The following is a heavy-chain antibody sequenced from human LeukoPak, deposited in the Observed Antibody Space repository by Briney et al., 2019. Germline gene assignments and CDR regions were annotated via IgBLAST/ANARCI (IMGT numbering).Heavy chain of an antibody. CDR1: GGSISSYY. CDR3: ARQKDPYSSGWGPFGY. V-gene: IGHV4-59*08. D-gene: IGHD6-19*01. J-gene: IGHJ4*02. CDR2: IYYSGST. Sequence: SETLSLTCTVSGGSISSYYWSWIRQPPGKGLEWIGYIYYSGSTNYNPSLKSRVTISVDTSKNQFSLKLSSVTAADTAVYYCARQKDPYSSGWGPFGYWGQGTLVTVPS.